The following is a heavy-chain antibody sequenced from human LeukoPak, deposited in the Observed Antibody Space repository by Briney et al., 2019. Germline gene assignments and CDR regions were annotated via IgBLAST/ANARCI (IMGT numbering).Heavy chain of an antibody. CDR3: ARGVTMVRGVLYYYYYYIDV. D-gene: IGHD3-10*01. V-gene: IGHV1-8*01. CDR1: GYTFTIYD. J-gene: IGHJ6*03. CDR2: MNPNSGNT. Sequence: ASVKVSCKPSGYTFTIYDINWVRQATGKGLEWMGGMNPNSGNTGYAQKFQGRVTMTRNTSISTAYMELSSLRSEDTAVYYCARGVTMVRGVLYYYYYYIDVWGKGTTVTVSS.